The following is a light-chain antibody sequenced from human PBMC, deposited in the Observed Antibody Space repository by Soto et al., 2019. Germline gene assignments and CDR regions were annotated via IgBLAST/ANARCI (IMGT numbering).Light chain of an antibody. V-gene: IGKV3-15*01. CDR1: QSVSNN. CDR2: GVS. Sequence: EIVMTQTPATLSVSPGEIASLSCRASQSVSNNLAWYQQKPGHAPRRLIFGVSTRATAIPARFSGSGSGTGYTLTITSLQSEDSAVYYCQQYHKWPPSTFGQGTKVDIK. J-gene: IGKJ1*01. CDR3: QQYHKWPPST.